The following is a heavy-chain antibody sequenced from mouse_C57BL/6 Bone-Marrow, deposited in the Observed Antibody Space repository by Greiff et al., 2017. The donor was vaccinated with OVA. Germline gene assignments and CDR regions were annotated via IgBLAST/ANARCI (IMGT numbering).Heavy chain of an antibody. J-gene: IGHJ4*01. V-gene: IGHV10-1*01. D-gene: IGHD2-4*01. CDR2: IRSKSNNYAT. CDR3: GSRYDYDDYAMDY. Sequence: EVKLMESGGGLVQPKGSLTLSCAASGFSFNTYAMNWVRQAPGTGLEWVARIRSKSNNYATYYADSVKDRFTISRDDSESMLYLQMNNLKTEDTAMYYCGSRYDYDDYAMDYWGQGTSVTVSS. CDR1: GFSFNTYA.